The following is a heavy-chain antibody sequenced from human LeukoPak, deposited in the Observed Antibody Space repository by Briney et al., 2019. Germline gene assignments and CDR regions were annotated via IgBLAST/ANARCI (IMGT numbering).Heavy chain of an antibody. CDR1: GYTFTGYY. CDR3: ARGGGGDYYDSRGYLVY. CDR2: INPNSGGT. Sequence: ASVKVSCKTSGYTFTGYYIHWVRQAPGQGLEWMGWINPNSGGTNYEQKFQGRVTVTRDTSISTAYMELSRLRSDDTAVYFCARGGGGDYYDSRGYLVYWGQGTLVTVSS. V-gene: IGHV1-2*02. D-gene: IGHD3-22*01. J-gene: IGHJ4*02.